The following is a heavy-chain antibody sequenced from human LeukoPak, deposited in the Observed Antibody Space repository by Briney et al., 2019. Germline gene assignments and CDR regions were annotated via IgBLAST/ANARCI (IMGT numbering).Heavy chain of an antibody. Sequence: ASVKVSCKASGYSFTGYYIHWVRQTPGQGLEWMGWINPNSGGTNYAQKFQGRVTMSRDTSISTAYMELSRLRSDDTAVYYCARGDIVVLPAGIPHNWFDPWGQGTLVTVSS. D-gene: IGHD2-2*02. CDR2: INPNSGGT. CDR1: GYSFTGYY. J-gene: IGHJ5*02. CDR3: ARGDIVVLPAGIPHNWFDP. V-gene: IGHV1-2*02.